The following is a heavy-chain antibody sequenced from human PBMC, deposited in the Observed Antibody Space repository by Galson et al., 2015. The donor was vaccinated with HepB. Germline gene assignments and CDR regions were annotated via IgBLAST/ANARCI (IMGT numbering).Heavy chain of an antibody. D-gene: IGHD2-21*01. CDR2: ISWNSGSI. Sequence: SLRLSCAASGFTFDDYAMHWVRQAPGKGLEWVSGISWNSGSIGYADSVKGRFTISRDNAKNSLYLQMNSLRAEDTALYYCASTRLAYCGGDCLSDAFDIWGQGTMVTVSS. V-gene: IGHV3-9*01. CDR1: GFTFDDYA. CDR3: ASTRLAYCGGDCLSDAFDI. J-gene: IGHJ3*02.